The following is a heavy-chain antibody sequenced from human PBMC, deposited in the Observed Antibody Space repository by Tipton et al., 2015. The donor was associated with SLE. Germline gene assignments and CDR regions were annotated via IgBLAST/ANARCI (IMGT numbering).Heavy chain of an antibody. J-gene: IGHJ6*02. V-gene: IGHV4-59*01. CDR2: IFYSGGT. CDR1: GGSFSPYY. Sequence: TLSLTCTVSGGSFSPYYWSWIRQPPGKGLGWIGYIFYSGGTKYNPSLKSRVTISLETSKNQFSLKLSSVTAADTAVYFCARDGGRGVVAAIKGLAGIFVWGQGTTVSVSS. D-gene: IGHD2-21*02. CDR3: ARDGGRGVVAAIKGLAGIFV.